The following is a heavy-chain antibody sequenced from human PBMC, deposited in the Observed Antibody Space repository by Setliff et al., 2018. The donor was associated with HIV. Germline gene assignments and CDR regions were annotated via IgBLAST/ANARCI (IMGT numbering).Heavy chain of an antibody. CDR3: VRGDGSGWHMVFEY. CDR2: ISAYSGNP. D-gene: IGHD6-19*01. Sequence: ASVMVSCKSSGYAFGSYGIAWVRQAPGQGLEWMGWISAYSGNPNYAQRLQGRVTMTTDTSTSTAYMELSSLRSDDTAVYYCVRGDGSGWHMVFEYWGRGTQVTVSS. V-gene: IGHV1-18*01. CDR1: GYAFGSYG. J-gene: IGHJ4*02.